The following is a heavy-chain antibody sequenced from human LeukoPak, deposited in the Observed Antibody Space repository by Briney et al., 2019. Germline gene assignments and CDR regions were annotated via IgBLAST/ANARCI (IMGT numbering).Heavy chain of an antibody. CDR1: GYTFTTYW. J-gene: IGHJ4*02. CDR2: INPGDSDT. CDR3: ARLSSAYSGAFDY. D-gene: IGHD3-22*01. Sequence: GESLKISCQGSGYTFTTYWIAWVRQLPGKGLEWMGIINPGDSDTRYSPSFQGQVTISVDWSITTADLQGSSLKASDTAMYYCARLSSAYSGAFDYWGQGTLVTVSS. V-gene: IGHV5-51*01.